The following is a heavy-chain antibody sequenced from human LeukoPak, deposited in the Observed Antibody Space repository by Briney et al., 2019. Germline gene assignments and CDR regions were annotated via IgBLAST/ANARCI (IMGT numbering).Heavy chain of an antibody. J-gene: IGHJ4*02. CDR1: GFTFSSYE. Sequence: GGSLRLSCAASGFTFSSYEMNWVRQAPGKGLEWVSAISSNGGSTYYANSVKGRFTISRDNSKNTLYLQMGSLRAEDMAVYYCARAYGSSWYYDYWGRGTLVTVSS. CDR3: ARAYGSSWYYDY. V-gene: IGHV3-64*01. CDR2: ISSNGGST. D-gene: IGHD6-13*01.